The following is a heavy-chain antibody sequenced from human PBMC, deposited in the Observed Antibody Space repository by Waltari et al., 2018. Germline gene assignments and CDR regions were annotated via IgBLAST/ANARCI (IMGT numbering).Heavy chain of an antibody. CDR3: AKADNKWELLWFDS. D-gene: IGHD3-10*01. V-gene: IGHV4-31*03. CDR1: GGSISSGGYY. J-gene: IGHJ5*02. CDR2: INPGRANT. Sequence: QVQLQESGPGLVKPSQTLSLTCTVSGGSISSGGYYWSWIRQHPGKGLEWVSTINPGRANTYYAESVRGRFTMSRDNSKNTLYLQLNNLRAEDTATYYCAKADNKWELLWFDSWGQGNLVIVSS.